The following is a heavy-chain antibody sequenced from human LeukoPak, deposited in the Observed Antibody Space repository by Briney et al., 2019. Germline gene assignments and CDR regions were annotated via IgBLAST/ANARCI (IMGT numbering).Heavy chain of an antibody. CDR2: IDYSGGSS. D-gene: IGHD6-19*01. CDR1: GFTLSSYE. V-gene: IGHV3-23*01. Sequence: GGSLRLSCTVSGFTLSSYEMSWIRQAPGKGLEWVSSIDYSGGSSYYADSVKGRFTISRDDSKNTLYLQLNSLRAEDTAVYYCAREPKQWLTPIDYWGQGTLVTVSS. J-gene: IGHJ4*02. CDR3: AREPKQWLTPIDY.